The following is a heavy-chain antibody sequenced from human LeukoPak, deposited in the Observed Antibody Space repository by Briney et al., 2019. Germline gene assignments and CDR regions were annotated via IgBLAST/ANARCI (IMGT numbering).Heavy chain of an antibody. CDR2: ISSTSSYI. CDR1: GFTFSSSS. V-gene: IGHV3-21*01. Sequence: PGGSLRPSCAAPGFTFSSSSMTWFGQAPGKGLEWVSSISSTSSYIYYADSVKGRFTISRDNAKNSLFLQMNSLRAEDTAVYYCARGYSSSWFRGWFDPWGQGTLVTVSS. CDR3: ARGYSSSWFRGWFDP. J-gene: IGHJ5*02. D-gene: IGHD6-13*01.